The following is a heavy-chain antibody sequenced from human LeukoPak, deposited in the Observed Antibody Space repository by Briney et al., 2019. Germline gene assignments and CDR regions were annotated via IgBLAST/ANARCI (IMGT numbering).Heavy chain of an antibody. Sequence: GGSLRLSCAASGFTVSSNYMSWVRQAPGKGLEWASIIYSGGSTYYADSVKGRFTISRDNSKNTVYLQMSSLRAEDTAVYYCAKDSGNSGWYVDNWGQGTLVTVSS. CDR2: IYSGGST. CDR1: GFTVSSNY. CDR3: AKDSGNSGWYVDN. V-gene: IGHV3-53*01. D-gene: IGHD6-19*01. J-gene: IGHJ4*02.